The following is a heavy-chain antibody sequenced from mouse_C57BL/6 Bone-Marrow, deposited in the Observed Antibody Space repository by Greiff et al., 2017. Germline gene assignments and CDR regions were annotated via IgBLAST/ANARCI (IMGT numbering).Heavy chain of an antibody. CDR2: IYPRSGNT. V-gene: IGHV1-81*01. CDR1: GYTFTSYG. J-gene: IGHJ2*01. D-gene: IGHD2-4*01. CDR3: ASGGLRDY. Sequence: VQLQQSGAELARPGASVKLSCKASGYTFTSYGISWVKQRTGQGLEWIGEIYPRSGNTYYNEKFKGKATLTADKSSSTAYMELGSLTSEDSAVYFCASGGLRDYWGQGTTLTVSS.